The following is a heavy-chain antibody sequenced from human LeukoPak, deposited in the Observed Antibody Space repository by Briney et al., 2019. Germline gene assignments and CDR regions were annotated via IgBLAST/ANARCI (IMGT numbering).Heavy chain of an antibody. D-gene: IGHD2-15*01. Sequence: GGSLRLSCAASGFTLSSYWMYWVRQAPGKGLEWVLSITTSNYIFYADSVKGRFTISRDNAKNSLYLQMNGLRAEDTAVYYCVREQARGGSFDYWGQGTLVTVSS. J-gene: IGHJ4*02. CDR3: VREQARGGSFDY. CDR2: ITTSNYI. CDR1: GFTLSSYW. V-gene: IGHV3-21*01.